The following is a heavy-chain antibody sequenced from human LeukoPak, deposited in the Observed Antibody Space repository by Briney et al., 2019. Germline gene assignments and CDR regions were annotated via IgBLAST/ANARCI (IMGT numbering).Heavy chain of an antibody. Sequence: SGPTLVNPTQTLTLTCTFSGFSLSTSGMRVSWIRQPPGKALEWLARIDWDDDKFYSTSLKTRLTISKDTSKNQVVLTMTNMDPVDTATYYCARNTIAVAGTGYDYWGQGTLVTVSS. CDR2: IDWDDDK. D-gene: IGHD6-19*01. CDR3: ARNTIAVAGTGYDY. V-gene: IGHV2-70*04. J-gene: IGHJ4*02. CDR1: GFSLSTSGMR.